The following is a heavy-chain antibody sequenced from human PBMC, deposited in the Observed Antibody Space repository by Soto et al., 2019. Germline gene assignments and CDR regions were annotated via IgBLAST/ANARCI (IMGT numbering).Heavy chain of an antibody. CDR1: GFTFSSYA. CDR2: ISGSGGST. V-gene: IGHV3-23*01. Sequence: GGSLRLSCAASGFTFSSYAMSWVRQAPGKGLEWVSAISGSGGSTYYADSVKGRFTISRDNSKNTLYLQMNSLRAEDTAVYYCAKQHYGDYLPTVPHGAFDIWGQGTMVTVSS. J-gene: IGHJ3*02. CDR3: AKQHYGDYLPTVPHGAFDI. D-gene: IGHD4-17*01.